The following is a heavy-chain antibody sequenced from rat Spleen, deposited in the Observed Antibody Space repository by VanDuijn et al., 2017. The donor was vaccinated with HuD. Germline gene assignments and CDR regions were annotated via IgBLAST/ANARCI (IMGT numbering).Heavy chain of an antibody. Sequence: EVQLVESGGGLVQPGRSMKLSCAASGFTFSNYYMAWVCQAPTKGLEWVASISTGGGNTYYRDSVKSRFTISRDNAKSTLYLQMDSLRYEDTATYYCARLPDWGQGVVVTVSS. CDR2: ISTGGGNT. CDR3: ARLPD. J-gene: IGHJ2*01. CDR1: GFTFSNYY. D-gene: IGHD1-4*01. V-gene: IGHV5-25*01.